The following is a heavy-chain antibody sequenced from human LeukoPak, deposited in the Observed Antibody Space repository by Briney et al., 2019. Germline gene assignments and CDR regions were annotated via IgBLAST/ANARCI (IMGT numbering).Heavy chain of an antibody. D-gene: IGHD3-9*01. CDR3: AREIILTGLLDY. CDR1: GYTFTSYA. Sequence: ASVKVSCKASGYTFTSYAMHWVRQAPGQRLEWMGWINAGNGNTKYPQKFQGRVTITRDTSASTTYMELSSLRSEDTAVYYCAREIILTGLLDYWGQGTLVTVSS. J-gene: IGHJ4*02. CDR2: INAGNGNT. V-gene: IGHV1-3*01.